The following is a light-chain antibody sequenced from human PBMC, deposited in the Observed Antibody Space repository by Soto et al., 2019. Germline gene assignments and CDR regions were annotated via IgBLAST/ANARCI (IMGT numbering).Light chain of an antibody. J-gene: IGKJ4*01. Sequence: EIVLTQSPGTLSLSPVQIANLYFMASQSVSSSLAWYQQKPGQAPRLLIYGASTRATGIPDRFSGSGSGTDFTLTISRLEPEDFAVYYCQQYGSSFTCGGGTKVDIK. V-gene: IGKV3-20*01. CDR3: QQYGSSFT. CDR2: GAS. CDR1: QSVSSS.